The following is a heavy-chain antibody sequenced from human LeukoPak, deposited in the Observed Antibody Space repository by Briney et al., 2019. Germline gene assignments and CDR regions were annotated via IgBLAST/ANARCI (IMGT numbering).Heavy chain of an antibody. D-gene: IGHD6-13*01. CDR2: ISSSSSYI. CDR1: GFTFSSYG. CDR3: ARDLSSWYGYYFDY. J-gene: IGHJ4*02. Sequence: GGSLRLSCAASGFTFSSYGMNWVRQAPGKGLEWVSSISSSSSYIYYADSVKGRFTISRDNAKNSLYLQMNSLRAEDTAVYYCARDLSSWYGYYFDYWGQGTLVTVSS. V-gene: IGHV3-21*01.